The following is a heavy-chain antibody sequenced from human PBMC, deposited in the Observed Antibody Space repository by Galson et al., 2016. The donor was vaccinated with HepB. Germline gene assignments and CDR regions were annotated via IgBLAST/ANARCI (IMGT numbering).Heavy chain of an antibody. Sequence: SLRLSCAASGFTFSSYAMSWVRQAPGQGLEWVSAISGNGGSTYYADSVKGRFTISRDNSKNTLYLQMNSLTAEDTAVYFCAKVDSSGWYDPRYYFDSWGQGTLVTVSS. CDR2: ISGNGGST. D-gene: IGHD6-19*01. CDR3: AKVDSSGWYDPRYYFDS. CDR1: GFTFSSYA. V-gene: IGHV3-23*01. J-gene: IGHJ4*02.